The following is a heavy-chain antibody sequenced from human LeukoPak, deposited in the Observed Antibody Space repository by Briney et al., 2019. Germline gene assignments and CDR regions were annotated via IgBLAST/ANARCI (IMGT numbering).Heavy chain of an antibody. CDR2: MNPNSGNT. V-gene: IGHV1-8*01. D-gene: IGHD5-18*01. CDR3: AGGDSTAMAIDY. Sequence: ASVKVSCKASGYTFSSYDMNWVRHATGQGLEWMGWMNPNSGNTGYAQKFQGRVTMTRNTSIRTAYMELSRLRSEDTAVYYCAGGDSTAMAIDYWGQGTPVTVSS. CDR1: GYTFSSYD. J-gene: IGHJ4*02.